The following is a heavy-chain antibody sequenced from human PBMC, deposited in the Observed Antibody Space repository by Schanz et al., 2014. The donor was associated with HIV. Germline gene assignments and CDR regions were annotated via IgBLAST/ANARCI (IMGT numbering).Heavy chain of an antibody. CDR1: GYTFTSYG. CDR3: SRFGVFDLVVHYYGMDV. D-gene: IGHD2-21*01. Sequence: QVQLLQSGAEVKKPGASVKVSCEASGYTFTSYGVSWVRQAPGQGLEWMGEIIPVLGKANYAQTFQGRLTISADDSTRTTHMELRSLRSEDTAVYYCSRFGVFDLVVHYYGMDVWGQGTTVTVS. J-gene: IGHJ6*02. CDR2: IIPVLGKA. V-gene: IGHV1-69*10.